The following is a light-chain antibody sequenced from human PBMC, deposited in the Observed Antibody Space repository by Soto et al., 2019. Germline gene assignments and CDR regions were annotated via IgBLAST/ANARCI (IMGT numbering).Light chain of an antibody. Sequence: QSALTQPASVSGSPGQSITLSCTGTSSDVGGYNYGSWYQQHPGKAPKLMIYEVSNRPSGVSNRFSGSKSGNTASLTISGLQAEDEADYYCSSYTSSNTVLFGEGTKLTVL. J-gene: IGLJ2*01. CDR2: EVS. V-gene: IGLV2-14*01. CDR1: SSDVGGYNY. CDR3: SSYTSSNTVL.